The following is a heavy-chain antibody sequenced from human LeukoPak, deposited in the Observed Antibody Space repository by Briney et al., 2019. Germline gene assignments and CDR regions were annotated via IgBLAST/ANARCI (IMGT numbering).Heavy chain of an antibody. D-gene: IGHD2-2*01. Sequence: PGGSLRLSCAASGFTFTNYAMSWVRQAPGKGLEWVSAISGSGTRTYYADSVKGLFTISRDNSKNTLYLQMNSLRAEDRAVYYCAKEQTSSGFFDYWGQGTLVTVSS. J-gene: IGHJ4*02. CDR3: AKEQTSSGFFDY. V-gene: IGHV3-23*01. CDR1: GFTFTNYA. CDR2: ISGSGTRT.